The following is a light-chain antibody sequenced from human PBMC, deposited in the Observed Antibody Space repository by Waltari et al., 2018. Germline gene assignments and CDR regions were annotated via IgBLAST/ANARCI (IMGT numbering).Light chain of an antibody. CDR2: DVS. V-gene: IGLV2-14*01. CDR3: SSYTTSRTVL. CDR1: SSDIGSYTY. J-gene: IGLJ3*02. Sequence: QSALTPPASVSGSPGQSITISCTGPSSDIGSYTYVSWYQQHPGNVPKLMIYDVSKRPSGVSYRFSGSKSGNTASLTIAGLQAEDEADYYCSSYTTSRTVLFGGGTKLTVL.